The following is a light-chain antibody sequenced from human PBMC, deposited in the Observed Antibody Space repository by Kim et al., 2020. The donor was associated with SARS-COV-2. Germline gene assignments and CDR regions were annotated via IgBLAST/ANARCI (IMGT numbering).Light chain of an antibody. CDR2: WAS. CDR3: QQYLSARMYT. J-gene: IGKJ2*01. CDR1: QSLLFNSNNKNY. V-gene: IGKV4-1*01. Sequence: ATITCRSNQSLLFNSNNKNYLAWYQQRPGQAPQLLIYWASTRDAGVPDRFTGSGSETHFTLTINNLQAEDVGLYFCQQYLSARMYTFGQGTKLEI.